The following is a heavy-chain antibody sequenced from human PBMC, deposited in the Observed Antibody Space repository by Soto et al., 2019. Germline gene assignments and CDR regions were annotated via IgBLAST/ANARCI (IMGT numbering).Heavy chain of an antibody. CDR1: GDSTSTSTYY. V-gene: IGHV4-39*01. CDR3: SRRAPEGFDP. Sequence: SETLSLTCTVSGDSTSTSTYYWGWIRQPPGKGLEWIGSIDYRGSTYHNPSLKSRVTISVDTSKNKFSLKLSSVTASDTAFYYCSRRAPEGFDPWGQGTLVTVSS. CDR2: IDYRGST. J-gene: IGHJ5*02.